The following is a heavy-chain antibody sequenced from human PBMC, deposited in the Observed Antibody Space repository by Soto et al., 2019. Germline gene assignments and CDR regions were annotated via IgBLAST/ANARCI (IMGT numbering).Heavy chain of an antibody. CDR1: GGSISNGYYY. Sequence: QVQLQESGPGLVKPSQTLSLTCTVSGGSISNGYYYWSWVRQNPGKGLEWIGHIYHSGRTYYNTSLKSRFTISVDTSKNQFSLNLSSVTAADTAVYYCARWVEVSLDYFDSWGQGTPVTVSS. CDR2: IYHSGRT. CDR3: ARWVEVSLDYFDS. D-gene: IGHD2-15*01. V-gene: IGHV4-31*03. J-gene: IGHJ4*02.